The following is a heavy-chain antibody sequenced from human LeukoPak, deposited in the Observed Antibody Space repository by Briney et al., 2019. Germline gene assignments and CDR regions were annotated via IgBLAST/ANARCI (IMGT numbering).Heavy chain of an antibody. V-gene: IGHV3-30-3*01. D-gene: IGHD4-17*01. CDR2: ISYDGSNK. CDR3: ARAGDGDYVGAHYGMDV. J-gene: IGHJ6*02. Sequence: GGSLRLSCAASGFPFSTYAMHWVRQAPGKGLEWVAVISYDGSNKYYADSVKGRFTISRDNSKNTLYLQMNSLRAEDTAVYYCARAGDGDYVGAHYGMDVWGQGTTVTVSS. CDR1: GFPFSTYA.